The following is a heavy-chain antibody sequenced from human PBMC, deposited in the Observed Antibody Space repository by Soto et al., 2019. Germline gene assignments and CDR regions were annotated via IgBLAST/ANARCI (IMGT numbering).Heavy chain of an antibody. CDR1: GFTFNSYG. CDR2: IWYDGSNK. J-gene: IGHJ5*02. Sequence: QVQLVETGGGVVQPGRSLRLSCAASGFTFNSYGMHWVRQAPGKGLEWVAVIWYDGSNKYYADSVKGRFTISRDNSKNTLYLQMNSLRAEDTAVYYCARDIFGCSGGSCYSDGWFDPWGQGTLVTVSS. CDR3: ARDIFGCSGGSCYSDGWFDP. V-gene: IGHV3-33*01. D-gene: IGHD2-15*01.